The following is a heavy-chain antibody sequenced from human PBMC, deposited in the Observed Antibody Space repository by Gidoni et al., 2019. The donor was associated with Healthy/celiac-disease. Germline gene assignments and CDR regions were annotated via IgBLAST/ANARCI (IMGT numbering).Heavy chain of an antibody. CDR3: AKDRYSSSSWGRGWFDP. CDR2: ISGSGGST. J-gene: IGHJ5*02. V-gene: IGHV3-23*01. CDR1: GFTFSSYH. D-gene: IGHD6-6*01. Sequence: EVQLLESGGGLVQTGGSLRLSCSASGFTFSSYHMSWVRQAPGNGLEWGSAISGSGGSTYYADSVKGRFTISRDNSKNTLYLQMNSLRAEDTAGYYCAKDRYSSSSWGRGWFDPWGQGTLVTVSS.